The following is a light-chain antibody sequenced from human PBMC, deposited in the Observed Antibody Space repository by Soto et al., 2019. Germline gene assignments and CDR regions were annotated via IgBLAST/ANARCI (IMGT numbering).Light chain of an antibody. CDR3: SSYTRSSTVV. CDR2: DVT. J-gene: IGLJ2*01. CDR1: SSDVGYYNY. Sequence: QSALTQPASVSGSPGQSITISCTGTSSDVGYYNYVSWYQQHPGKAPKLMIYDVTNRPSGVSNRFSGSKSGNTASLTISGLPAEEEADYYCSSYTRSSTVVFGGGTKVTVL. V-gene: IGLV2-14*03.